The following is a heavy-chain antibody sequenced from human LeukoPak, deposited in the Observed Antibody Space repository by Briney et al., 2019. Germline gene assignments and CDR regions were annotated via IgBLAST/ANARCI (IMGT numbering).Heavy chain of an antibody. V-gene: IGHV5-10-1*01. D-gene: IGHD3-10*01. CDR2: IDPSDSFT. J-gene: IGHJ3*02. CDR3: APLSVRGVSIFDI. CDR1: GYSFTSYW. Sequence: GESLKISCKGSGYSFTSYWISWVRQMPGKGLEWMGRIDPSDSFTNYSPSFHGHVTISAYKSISTAYLQWSSLKASDTAMYYCAPLSVRGVSIFDIWAKGTRVPFSS.